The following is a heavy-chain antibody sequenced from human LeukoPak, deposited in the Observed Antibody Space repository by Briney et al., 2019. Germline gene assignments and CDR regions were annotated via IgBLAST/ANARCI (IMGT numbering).Heavy chain of an antibody. J-gene: IGHJ4*02. CDR2: IQYDGTNK. CDR3: ARDRTAFSYGTLFDY. V-gene: IGHV3-30*02. Sequence: GGSLTLSCASTFTFRSYGIHWVRQAPGKGLEGVAFIQYDGTNKYYADAVKGRFTISRDNSRNTLYLQMKSLRAEDTAVDYCARDRTAFSYGTLFDYWGQGTLVTVSS. D-gene: IGHD3-3*02. CDR1: TFTFRSYG.